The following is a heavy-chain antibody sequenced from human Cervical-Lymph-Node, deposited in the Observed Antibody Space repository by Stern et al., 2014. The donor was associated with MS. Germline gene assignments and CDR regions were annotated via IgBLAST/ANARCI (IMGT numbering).Heavy chain of an antibody. CDR3: ARWAVGSKDAYDI. J-gene: IGHJ3*02. V-gene: IGHV3-53*01. CDR2: IYSGGLT. Sequence: EVQLEESGGGLIQPGGSLTLSCAASGVDVGTAYMTWVRQAPGKGLEWVSVIYSGGLTYYADSVKGRFTISRDNSKNTLYLEMNSLRPGDTAVYYCARWAVGSKDAYDIWGQGTMVTVSS. D-gene: IGHD6-19*01. CDR1: GVDVGTAY.